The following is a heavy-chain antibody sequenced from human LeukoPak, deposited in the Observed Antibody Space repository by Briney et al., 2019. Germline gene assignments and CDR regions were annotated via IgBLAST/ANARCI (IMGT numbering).Heavy chain of an antibody. CDR2: IYYSGST. V-gene: IGHV4-59*12. D-gene: IGHD3-10*01. J-gene: IGHJ4*02. Sequence: SETLSLTCTVSGGSISNYYWSWIRQPPGKGLEWIGYIYYSGSTNYNPSLKSRVTISVDTSKNQFSLKLSSVTAADTAVYYCASNKGSYYYFDYWGQGTLVTVSS. CDR1: GGSISNYY. CDR3: ASNKGSYYYFDY.